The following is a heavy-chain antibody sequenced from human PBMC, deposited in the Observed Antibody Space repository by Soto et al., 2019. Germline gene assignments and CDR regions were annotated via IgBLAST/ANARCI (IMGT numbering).Heavy chain of an antibody. Sequence: SETLSLTCTVSGGSMSTTGSYWGWVRQPPGKGLEWIGSIYYSGDTFDSPSLSSRVTTSVDTSKKQFSLRLISVTAADTAVYYCARHFMTTVTEYYFDSWGQGTLVTVSS. V-gene: IGHV4-39*01. CDR3: ARHFMTTVTEYYFDS. CDR2: IYYSGDT. D-gene: IGHD4-17*01. CDR1: GGSMSTTGSY. J-gene: IGHJ4*02.